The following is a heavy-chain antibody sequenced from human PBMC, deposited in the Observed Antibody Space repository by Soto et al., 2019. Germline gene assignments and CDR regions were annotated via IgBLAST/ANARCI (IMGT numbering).Heavy chain of an antibody. Sequence: QVQLQESGPGLVRPSQTLSLTCSVSGASIRSGAHYWSWIRQHPGKGLEWIGYIHYTGSSYYNPSLKGRLSLSVDTSKNQFSLKLSSVTAADTAIYYCARETDRYGAYDFHWGQGTLVTVSS. V-gene: IGHV4-31*03. CDR2: IHYTGSS. CDR3: ARETDRYGAYDFH. CDR1: GASIRSGAHY. D-gene: IGHD4-17*01. J-gene: IGHJ4*02.